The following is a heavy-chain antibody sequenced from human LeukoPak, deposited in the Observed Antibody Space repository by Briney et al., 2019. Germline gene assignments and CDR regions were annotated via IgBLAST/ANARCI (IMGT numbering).Heavy chain of an antibody. CDR2: IKQDGSEK. CDR3: ARGTHYYGSGSYSPEQYFQH. D-gene: IGHD3-10*01. Sequence: GGSLRLSCAASGFTFSSYWMSWVRQAPGKGLEWVANIKQDGSEKYYVDSVKGRFTISRDNAKNSLYLQMNSLRADDTAVYYCARGTHYYGSGSYSPEQYFQHWGQGTLVTVSS. CDR1: GFTFSSYW. V-gene: IGHV3-7*03. J-gene: IGHJ1*01.